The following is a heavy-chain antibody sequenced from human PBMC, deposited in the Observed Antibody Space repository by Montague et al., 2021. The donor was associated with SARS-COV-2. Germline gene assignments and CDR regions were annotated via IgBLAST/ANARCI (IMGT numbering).Heavy chain of an antibody. J-gene: IGHJ4*02. V-gene: IGHV3-74*01. D-gene: IGHD3-10*01. CDR3: VRPLWFGDSDYHFEA. CDR2: IRPDGTST. Sequence: SLRLSCAASGFTFRSYWMHWVRQVPGRGPVWVSRIRPDGTSTHYAASVKGRFIISRDNAKNTLSLEMTNLRVDDTAIYYCVRPLWFGDSDYHFEAWGQGTLVSVSS. CDR1: GFTFRSYW.